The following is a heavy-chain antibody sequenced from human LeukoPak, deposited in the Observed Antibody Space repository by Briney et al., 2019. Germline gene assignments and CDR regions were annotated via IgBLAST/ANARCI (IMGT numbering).Heavy chain of an antibody. V-gene: IGHV4-34*01. CDR1: GGSFSGYY. CDR3: ARGHKRAAAGTRWFDP. D-gene: IGHD6-13*01. J-gene: IGHJ5*02. CDR2: INHSGST. Sequence: PSETLSLTCAVYGGSFSGYYWSWIRQPPGKGLEWIGEINHSGSTNYNPSLKSRVTISVDTSKNQFSLKLSSVTAADTAVYYCARGHKRAAAGTRWFDPWGQGTLVTVSS.